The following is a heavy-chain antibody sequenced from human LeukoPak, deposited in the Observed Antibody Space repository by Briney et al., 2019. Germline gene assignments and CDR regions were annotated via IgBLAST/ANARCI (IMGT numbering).Heavy chain of an antibody. CDR3: ARGAGYCSNTNCRDSYYMDV. V-gene: IGHV3-7*01. D-gene: IGHD2-2*01. CDR1: GFTFSIYS. Sequence: PGGSLRLSCAASGFTFSIYSMNWVRQAPGKGLEWVATTKEDGSEKHYVESVKGRFSISRDNAKNSLYLQMDSLRAEDTAVYYCARGAGYCSNTNCRDSYYMDVWGKGTTVTVSS. J-gene: IGHJ6*03. CDR2: TKEDGSEK.